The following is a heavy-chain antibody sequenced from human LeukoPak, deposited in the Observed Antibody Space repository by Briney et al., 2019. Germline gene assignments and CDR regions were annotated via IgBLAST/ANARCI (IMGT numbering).Heavy chain of an antibody. J-gene: IGHJ6*02. CDR2: ISAYNGNT. Sequence: ASVKVSFKASVYTLTSYGISWVRQAPRPGRGWMGWISAYNGNTNDAQKLQSRDTMTTDTSTSTAYMELRSLRSDDTVVYCCARDYDFWICYSDYYYYGMDVWGQGTTVTVSS. CDR3: ARDYDFWICYSDYYYYGMDV. V-gene: IGHV1-18*01. CDR1: VYTLTSYG. D-gene: IGHD3-3*01.